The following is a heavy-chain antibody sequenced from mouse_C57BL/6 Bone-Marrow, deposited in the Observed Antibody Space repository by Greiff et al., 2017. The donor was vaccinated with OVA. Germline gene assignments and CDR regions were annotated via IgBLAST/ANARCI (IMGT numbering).Heavy chain of an antibody. CDR2: IDPSDSYT. J-gene: IGHJ2*01. D-gene: IGHD2-4*01. CDR3: ARDYDYDAVYYFDY. CDR1: GYTFTSYW. V-gene: IGHV1-50*01. Sequence: QVQLQQPGAELVKPGASVKLSCKASGYTFTSYWMQWVKQRPGQGLEWIGEIDPSDSYTNYNQKFKGKATLTVETSSSTAYMQLSSLTSEDSAVYYCARDYDYDAVYYFDYWGQGTTLTVSS.